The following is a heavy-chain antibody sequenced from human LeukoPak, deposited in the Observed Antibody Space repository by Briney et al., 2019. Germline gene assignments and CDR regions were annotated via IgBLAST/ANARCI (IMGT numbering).Heavy chain of an antibody. CDR3: ARQKYSSSWSLYYYYGMDV. Sequence: GESLKISCKGSGYSFTSYWSGWVRQMPGKGLEWMGIIYPGDSDTRYSPSFQGQVTISADKSISTAYLQWSSLKASDTAMYYCARQKYSSSWSLYYYYGMDVWGQGTTVTVSS. D-gene: IGHD6-13*01. J-gene: IGHJ6*02. CDR1: GYSFTSYW. CDR2: IYPGDSDT. V-gene: IGHV5-51*01.